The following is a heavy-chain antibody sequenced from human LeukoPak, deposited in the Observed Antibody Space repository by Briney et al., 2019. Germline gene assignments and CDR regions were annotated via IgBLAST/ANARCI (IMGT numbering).Heavy chain of an antibody. Sequence: GGSLRLSCAASGFTFSSYAMSWVRQAPGKGLVWVSHINGDGSWTTYADSVKGRFTISKDNAKNTVYLQMNNLRAEDTAVYYCVSFYETYWGRGTLVTVSS. CDR2: INGDGSWT. J-gene: IGHJ4*02. V-gene: IGHV3-74*01. CDR3: VSFYETY. CDR1: GFTFSSYA. D-gene: IGHD2-2*01.